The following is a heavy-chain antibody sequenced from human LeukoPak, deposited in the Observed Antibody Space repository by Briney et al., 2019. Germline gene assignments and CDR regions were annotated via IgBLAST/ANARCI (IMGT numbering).Heavy chain of an antibody. CDR3: ARMDPRREGYYYYYMDV. D-gene: IGHD1-14*01. CDR1: GGSISSYY. V-gene: IGHV4-4*09. Sequence: SETLSLTWTVYGGSISSYYWSWIRQPAGKRLEWVGYISSSGRINYNPSLKSRITISVDTSKNQFSLKVTAVTAADTAVYFCARMDPRREGYYYYYMDVWGKGTTVPVSS. CDR2: ISSSGRI. J-gene: IGHJ6*03.